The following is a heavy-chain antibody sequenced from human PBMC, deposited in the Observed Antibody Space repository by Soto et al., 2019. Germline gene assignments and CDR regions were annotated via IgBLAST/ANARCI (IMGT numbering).Heavy chain of an antibody. CDR1: GFTVSSNY. CDR2: IYSGGST. D-gene: IGHD6-13*01. CDR3: ARDKGAPGIAAAGNRRYYYYGMDV. Sequence: SGGSLRLSCAASGFTVSSNYMSWVRQAPGKGLEWVSVIYSGGSTYYADSVKGRFTISRDNSKNTLYLQMNSLRAEDTAVYYCARDKGAPGIAAAGNRRYYYYGMDVWGQGTTVTVSS. V-gene: IGHV3-53*01. J-gene: IGHJ6*02.